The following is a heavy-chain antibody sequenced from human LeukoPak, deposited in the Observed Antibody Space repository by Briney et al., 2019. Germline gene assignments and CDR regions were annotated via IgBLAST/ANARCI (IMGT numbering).Heavy chain of an antibody. J-gene: IGHJ4*02. Sequence: PSETLSLTCTVYGGSFNAYYWTWIRQPPGKGLEWIGEIGHSGSTSYNPSLKSRVTISVDTSRNQFSLKLSSVTAADTAVYYCARVRGRDGYFDYWGQGTLVTVSS. CDR3: ARVRGRDGYFDY. CDR1: GGSFNAYY. V-gene: IGHV4-34*01. D-gene: IGHD3-10*01. CDR2: IGHSGST.